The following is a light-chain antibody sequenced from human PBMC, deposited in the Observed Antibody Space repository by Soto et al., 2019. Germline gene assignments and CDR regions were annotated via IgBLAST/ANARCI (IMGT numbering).Light chain of an antibody. CDR1: PSISSW. J-gene: IGKJ1*01. CDR3: QQYNSYPGT. Sequence: DIQMTQSPSTLSASVGDRVTITCRASPSISSWLAWYQQKPGKAPKLLIYDASSLESGVPSRFSGSGSGTEFTLTISSLQPDDFATYYCQQYNSYPGTFGQGTKVDIK. CDR2: DAS. V-gene: IGKV1-5*01.